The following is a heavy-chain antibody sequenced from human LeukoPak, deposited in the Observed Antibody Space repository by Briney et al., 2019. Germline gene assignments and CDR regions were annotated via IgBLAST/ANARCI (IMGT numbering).Heavy chain of an antibody. J-gene: IGHJ1*01. Sequence: PGGSLRLSCTASGFTFSSYSMNWVRQAPGKGLEWVSSISSSSWYIYYADSVKGRFTISRDNGKNSLYLQMNSLRAEDTAVYYCARDLTTSSTAYFHHWGQGTLVTVSS. CDR2: ISSSSWYI. CDR1: GFTFSSYS. D-gene: IGHD6-6*01. CDR3: ARDLTTSSTAYFHH. V-gene: IGHV3-21*01.